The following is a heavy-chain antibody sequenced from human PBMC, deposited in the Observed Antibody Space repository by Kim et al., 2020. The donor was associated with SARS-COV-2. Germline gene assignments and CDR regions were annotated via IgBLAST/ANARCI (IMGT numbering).Heavy chain of an antibody. CDR1: GGSISSGDYY. CDR3: ARGFSTFGEDYYFDY. V-gene: IGHV4-30-4*01. J-gene: IGHJ4*02. CDR2: IYYSGST. Sequence: SETLSLTCTVSGGSISSGDYYWSWIRQPPGKGLEWIGYIYYSGSTYYNPSLKSRVTISVDTSKNQFSLKLSSVTAADTAVYCCARGFSTFGEDYYFDYWGQGTLVTVSS. D-gene: IGHD3-10*01.